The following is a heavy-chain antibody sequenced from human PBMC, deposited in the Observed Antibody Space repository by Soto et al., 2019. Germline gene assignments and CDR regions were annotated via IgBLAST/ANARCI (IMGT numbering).Heavy chain of an antibody. V-gene: IGHV3-23*01. CDR2: ISGSGGST. D-gene: IGHD6-19*01. Sequence: PVGSLRLSCAASGFTFSSYAMSWVRQAPGKGLEWVSAISGSGGSTYYADSVKGRFTISRDNSKNTLYLQMNSLRAEDTAVYYCARLTGYSSGPNPYYYYYGMDVWGQGTTVTVSS. J-gene: IGHJ6*02. CDR1: GFTFSSYA. CDR3: ARLTGYSSGPNPYYYYYGMDV.